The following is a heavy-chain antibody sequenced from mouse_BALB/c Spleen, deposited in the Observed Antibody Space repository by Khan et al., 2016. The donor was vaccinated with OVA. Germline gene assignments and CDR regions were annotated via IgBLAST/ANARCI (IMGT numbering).Heavy chain of an antibody. V-gene: IGHV1-37*01. CDR3: GRLDDGYYDAMDY. Sequence: VQLQQAGPELVKPGASVKISCKASGYSFTGYFMNWVKQSHGRTLEWIGRINPYNGDTFYNQKFKGKATLTVDKSSSTAHMELLSLTSEDSAVYYCGRLDDGYYDAMDYWGQGTSVTVSS. J-gene: IGHJ4*01. D-gene: IGHD2-3*01. CDR2: INPYNGDT. CDR1: GYSFTGYF.